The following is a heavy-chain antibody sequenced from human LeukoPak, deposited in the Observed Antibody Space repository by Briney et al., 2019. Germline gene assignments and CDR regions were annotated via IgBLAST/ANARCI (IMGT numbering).Heavy chain of an antibody. J-gene: IGHJ4*02. CDR2: IKSGGST. Sequence: GGSLRLSCAASGFTVSSKYMSWVRQAPGKGLEWVSVIKSGGSTFYADSVKGRFTISRDNSKNTLYLQMNNLRAEDTAVYYCARGDDFWSGFHWGQGTLVTVS. V-gene: IGHV3-53*01. CDR1: GFTVSSKY. CDR3: ARGDDFWSGFH. D-gene: IGHD3-3*01.